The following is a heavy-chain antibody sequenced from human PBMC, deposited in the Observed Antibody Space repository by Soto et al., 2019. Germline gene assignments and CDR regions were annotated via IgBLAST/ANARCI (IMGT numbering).Heavy chain of an antibody. Sequence: PVGSLRLSCAASGFTLSNFWKHWFRQVPVNGLVWVSLINDDGSRTKYADSVEGRLTISRDNAKNTLYLQMDSLRVDDTAVYYCVRDHHDYDFWSGNPRGYFDLWGRGTLVTVSS. CDR3: VRDHHDYDFWSGNPRGYFDL. D-gene: IGHD3-3*01. CDR2: INDDGSRT. J-gene: IGHJ2*01. CDR1: GFTLSNFW. V-gene: IGHV3-74*01.